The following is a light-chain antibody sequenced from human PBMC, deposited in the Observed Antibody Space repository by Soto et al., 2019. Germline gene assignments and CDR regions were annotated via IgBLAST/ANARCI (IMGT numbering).Light chain of an antibody. CDR3: QQYSSSPLT. CDR2: GAS. Sequence: EIVLSQSPGTLALSPGDRATLSCRASQSVSSSYLAWYQQKPGQAPRLLIYGASNRATGIPDRFSGSGSGTDFTLTISRLEPEDLAVYYCQQYSSSPLTFGGGTKVDIK. CDR1: QSVSSSY. V-gene: IGKV3-20*01. J-gene: IGKJ4*01.